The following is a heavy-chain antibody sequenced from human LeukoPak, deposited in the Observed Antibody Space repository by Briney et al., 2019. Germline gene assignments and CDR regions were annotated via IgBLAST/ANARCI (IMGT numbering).Heavy chain of an antibody. CDR3: ARDHKRYCSGGSCYGY. J-gene: IGHJ4*02. V-gene: IGHV1-2*06. CDR2: INPNSGGT. Sequence: ASVKVSCKASGYTFTGYYMHWVRQAPGQGLERMGRINPNSGGTNYAQKFQGRVTMTRDTSISTAYMELSRLRSDDTAVYYCARDHKRYCSGGSCYGYWGQGTLVTVSS. CDR1: GYTFTGYY. D-gene: IGHD2-15*01.